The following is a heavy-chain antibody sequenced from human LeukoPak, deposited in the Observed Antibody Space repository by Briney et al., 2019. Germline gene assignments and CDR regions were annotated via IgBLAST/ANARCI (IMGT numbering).Heavy chain of an antibody. Sequence: GGSLRLSCAASGFIFSTYAMSWVRQAPGKGLEWVSVISGSGSTTYYADSVKGRFTVSRDNSKNTLSLQMDSLRVEDTALYYCAKDWTTVVTPKGYYFDSWGQGTLVTVSS. J-gene: IGHJ4*02. CDR3: AKDWTTVVTPKGYYFDS. D-gene: IGHD4-23*01. V-gene: IGHV3-23*01. CDR1: GFIFSTYA. CDR2: ISGSGSTT.